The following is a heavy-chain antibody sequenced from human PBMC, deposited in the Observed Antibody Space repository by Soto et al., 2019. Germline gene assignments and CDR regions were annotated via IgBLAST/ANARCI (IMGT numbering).Heavy chain of an antibody. V-gene: IGHV1-69*13. Sequence: QVQLVQSGAEVKKPGASVKVSCKASGYTFTSYGISWVRQAPGQGLEWMGGIIPIFGTANYAQKFQGRVTITADESTSTAYMELSSLRSEDTAVYYCAVRDGYNLVEIDYWGQGTLVTVSS. J-gene: IGHJ4*02. CDR3: AVRDGYNLVEIDY. D-gene: IGHD5-12*01. CDR1: GYTFTSYG. CDR2: IIPIFGTA.